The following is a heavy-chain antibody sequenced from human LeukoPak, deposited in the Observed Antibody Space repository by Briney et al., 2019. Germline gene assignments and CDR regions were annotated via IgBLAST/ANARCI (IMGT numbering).Heavy chain of an antibody. CDR3: TTKVIRGNSGDDYDD. CDR1: GVTFSSYG. J-gene: IGHJ4*02. CDR2: ISSDGNDK. Sequence: GGSLRLSCAASGVTFSSYGMHRVRQAPGKGLEWVALISSDGNDKLYGDSVKGRFTISRDDSKSTLYLQMNSLRAEDTAVYYCTTKVIRGNSGDDYDDWGQGTLVTVSS. D-gene: IGHD5-12*01. V-gene: IGHV3-30*03.